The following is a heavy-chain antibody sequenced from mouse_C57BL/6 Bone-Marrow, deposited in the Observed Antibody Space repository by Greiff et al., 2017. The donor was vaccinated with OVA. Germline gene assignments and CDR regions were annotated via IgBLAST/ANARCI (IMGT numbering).Heavy chain of an antibody. J-gene: IGHJ3*01. CDR1: GFNIKDDY. V-gene: IGHV14-4*01. CDR2: IDPENGDT. Sequence: EVQLQESGAELVRPGASVKLSCTASGFNIKDDYMHWVKQRPEQGLEWIGWIDPENGDTEYASKFQGKATITADTSSNTAYLQLSSLTSEDTAVYYGTATIYYDYDGFAYWGQGTLVTVSA. CDR3: TATIYYDYDGFAY. D-gene: IGHD2-4*01.